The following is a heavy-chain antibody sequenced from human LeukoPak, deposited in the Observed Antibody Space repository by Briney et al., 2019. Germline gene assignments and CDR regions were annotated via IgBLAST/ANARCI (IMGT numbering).Heavy chain of an antibody. Sequence: GASVKVSCKASGYTFTSYGISSVRQAPGHGLEGWGWIRAYNGNINYAQKLQGRVTMTTDTSTSTAYMELRSLRSDDTAVYYCARDPYYYDSSGYQQPGNYYYYYMDVWGKGTTVTVSS. CDR2: IRAYNGNI. J-gene: IGHJ6*03. V-gene: IGHV1-18*01. D-gene: IGHD3-22*01. CDR3: ARDPYYYDSSGYQQPGNYYYYYMDV. CDR1: GYTFTSYG.